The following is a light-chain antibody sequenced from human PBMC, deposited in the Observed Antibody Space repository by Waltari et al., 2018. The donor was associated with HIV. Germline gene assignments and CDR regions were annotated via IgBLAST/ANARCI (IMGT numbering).Light chain of an antibody. Sequence: QSVLTQPPSASGTPGQTVALSCSGSSSHTRNNFVSWYQHLPGTTPKLLIYRNNQRPSGVPDRFSGSKSGTSASLAISGLRSEDEADYYCTSWDDSLSGWMFGGGTTLTVL. V-gene: IGLV1-47*01. CDR3: TSWDDSLSGWM. CDR1: SSHTRNNF. CDR2: RNN. J-gene: IGLJ3*02.